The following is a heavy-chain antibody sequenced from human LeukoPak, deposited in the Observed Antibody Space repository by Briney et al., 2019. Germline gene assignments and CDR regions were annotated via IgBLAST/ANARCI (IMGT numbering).Heavy chain of an antibody. D-gene: IGHD2-21*02. Sequence: SVKVSCKASGGTFSSYAISWVRQAPGQGLEWMGGIIPIFGTANYAQKFQGRVTITADKSTSTAYMELRSLRSDDTAVYYCARDQHIVVVTATPLDYWGQGTLVTVSS. CDR1: GGTFSSYA. CDR3: ARDQHIVVVTATPLDY. CDR2: IIPIFGTA. J-gene: IGHJ4*02. V-gene: IGHV1-69*06.